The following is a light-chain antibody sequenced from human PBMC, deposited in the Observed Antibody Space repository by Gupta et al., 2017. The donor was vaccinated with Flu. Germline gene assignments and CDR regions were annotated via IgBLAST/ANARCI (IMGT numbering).Light chain of an antibody. Sequence: QSVLTQPPSASGTPGQRVTISCSGSSSNIGSNYVYWYQQLPGTAPKLLIYRNNQRPSGVPDRFSGSKSGTSASRAISGLRSEDEADYYGAAWDDSLSGLVFGGGTKLTVL. J-gene: IGLJ3*02. CDR1: SSNIGSNY. CDR2: RNN. CDR3: AAWDDSLSGLV. V-gene: IGLV1-47*01.